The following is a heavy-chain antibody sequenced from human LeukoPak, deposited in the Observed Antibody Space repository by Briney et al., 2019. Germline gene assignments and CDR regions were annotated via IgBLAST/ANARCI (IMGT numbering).Heavy chain of an antibody. CDR1: LFTLSSYI. D-gene: IGHD6-19*01. CDR2: ISSSSSYI. CDR3: ARDRPAVAGDFDY. J-gene: IGHJ4*02. V-gene: IGHV3-21*01. Sequence: GGSLRLSCAPSLFTLSSYIMNTVRQAPGTGLEWVSSISSSSSYIYYADSVKGRFTISRDNAKNSLYLQMNSLRAEDTAVYYCARDRPAVAGDFDYWGEGSLVTVSS.